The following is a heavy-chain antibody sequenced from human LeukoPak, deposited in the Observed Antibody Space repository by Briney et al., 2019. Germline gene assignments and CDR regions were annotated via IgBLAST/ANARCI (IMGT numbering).Heavy chain of an antibody. Sequence: ASVKVSCKASGYTFTGYYMHWVRQAPGQGLEWMGWINPNSGGTNYAQKFQGRVTMTRDTSITTAYMELSRLRSDDTAVYYCAREEGSGCYDSWGQGTILPVSS. CDR3: AREEGSGCYDS. V-gene: IGHV1-2*02. J-gene: IGHJ4*02. CDR1: GYTFTGYY. CDR2: INPNSGGT. D-gene: IGHD6-19*01.